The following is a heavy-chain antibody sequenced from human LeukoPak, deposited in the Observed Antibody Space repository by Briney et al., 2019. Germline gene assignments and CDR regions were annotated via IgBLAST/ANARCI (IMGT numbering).Heavy chain of an antibody. J-gene: IGHJ4*02. V-gene: IGHV3-21*01. D-gene: IGHD1-26*01. Sequence: PGGSLRLSCAASGFTFSSYSMNWVRQAPGKGLEWVSSISSSSSYIYYADSVKGRFTISRDNAKNSLYLQMNSLRAEDTAVYYCARDSPWGVRERGFDYWGQGTLVTVSS. CDR3: ARDSPWGVRERGFDY. CDR2: ISSSSSYI. CDR1: GFTFSSYS.